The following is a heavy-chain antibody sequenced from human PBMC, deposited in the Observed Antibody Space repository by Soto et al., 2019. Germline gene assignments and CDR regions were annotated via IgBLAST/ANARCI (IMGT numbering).Heavy chain of an antibody. CDR2: IYYSGST. CDR1: GGSISSSSYY. CDR3: ARNIGGGITIFASRHQWFDP. V-gene: IGHV4-39*01. J-gene: IGHJ5*02. Sequence: PSETLSLTCTVSGGSISSSSYYWGWIRQPPGKGLEWIGSIYYSGSTYYNPSLKSRVTISVDTSKNQFSLKLSSVTAADTAVYYCARNIGGGITIFASRHQWFDPCGQGTLVTVSS. D-gene: IGHD3-3*01.